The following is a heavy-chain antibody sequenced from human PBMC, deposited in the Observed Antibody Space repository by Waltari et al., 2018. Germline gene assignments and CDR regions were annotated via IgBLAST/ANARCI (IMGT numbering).Heavy chain of an antibody. CDR3: ASSVDRPQLGGNYYFSMDV. J-gene: IGHJ6*02. V-gene: IGHV1-69*01. D-gene: IGHD3-16*01. Sequence: QVQVVQSGAEVKKPGSSVKVSCKASGGTFSTSAISWVRQTPGQGLEWLGGNRPGCRAPRHAQRGQGRVTVTADESTSTSYMELTSLTSEDTAVYYWASSVDRPQLGGNYYFSMDVWGQGTTVTVS. CDR1: GGTFSTSA. CDR2: NRPGCRAP.